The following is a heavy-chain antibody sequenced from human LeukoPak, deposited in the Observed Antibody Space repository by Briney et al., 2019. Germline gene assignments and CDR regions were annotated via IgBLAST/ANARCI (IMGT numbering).Heavy chain of an antibody. CDR3: ARAPWGGYDRDWFDP. CDR1: GYTFTSYA. V-gene: IGHV1-3*01. CDR2: INAGNGNT. J-gene: IGHJ5*02. D-gene: IGHD5-12*01. Sequence: ASVKVSCKASGYTFTSYAMHWVRQAPGQRLEWMGWINAGNGNTKYSQKFQGRVTITRDTSASTAYMELSSLRSEDTAVYYCARAPWGGYDRDWFDPWGQGTLVTVSS.